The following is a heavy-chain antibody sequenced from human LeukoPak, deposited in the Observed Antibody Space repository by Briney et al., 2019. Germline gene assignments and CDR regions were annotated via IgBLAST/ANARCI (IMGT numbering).Heavy chain of an antibody. V-gene: IGHV3-53*01. CDR1: GFTVSRNY. J-gene: IGHJ4*02. CDR3: ARGITMVRGVPYYFDY. D-gene: IGHD3-10*01. CDR2: IYSGGST. Sequence: GGSLRLSCAASGFTVSRNYMSWVRQAPGKGLEWVSVIYSGGSTYYADSVKGRFTISRDNSKNTLYLQMNNLRGEDTAVYYCARGITMVRGVPYYFDYWGQGTLVTVSS.